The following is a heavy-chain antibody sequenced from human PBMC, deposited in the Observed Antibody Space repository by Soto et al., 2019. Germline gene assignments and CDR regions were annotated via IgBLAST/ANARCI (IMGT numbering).Heavy chain of an antibody. V-gene: IGHV1-24*01. D-gene: IGHD6-19*01. CDR2: FDPEDGET. J-gene: IGHJ3*02. Sequence: ASVKVSCKVSGYTLTELSMHWVRQAPGKGLEWMGGFDPEDGETIYAQRFQGRVTMTEDTSTETAYMELSSLRTEDTAVYYWATGGSSSGWYGGIWGQGTMVAVSS. CDR1: GYTLTELS. CDR3: ATGGSSSGWYGGI.